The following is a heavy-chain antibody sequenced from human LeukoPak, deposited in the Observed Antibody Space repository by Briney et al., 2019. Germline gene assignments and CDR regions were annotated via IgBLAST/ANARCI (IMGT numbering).Heavy chain of an antibody. J-gene: IGHJ4*02. CDR2: IYPGDSDT. CDR1: GYMFSNYW. Sequence: GESLKISCEGSGYMFSNYWIGWVRQMPGKGLEWMGIIYPGDSDTTYSPSYQGQVTISADTSINTAYVQWTSLKASDTAMYYCARRGPFGELFNFDYWGQGTLVTVSS. CDR3: ARRGPFGELFNFDY. V-gene: IGHV5-51*01. D-gene: IGHD3-10*01.